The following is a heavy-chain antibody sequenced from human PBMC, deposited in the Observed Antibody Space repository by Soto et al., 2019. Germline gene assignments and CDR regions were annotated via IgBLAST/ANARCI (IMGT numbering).Heavy chain of an antibody. Sequence: APVKLSRPVSGYTLPNLSMHLVRQAPGKGHPWMGGFDPEGGETIYAQKFQGRVTMTEDTSTDTAYMELSSLGSEDTAVYYCATGRRGSDDRHTRKDFESWGQGTMVTFS. J-gene: IGHJ3*02. V-gene: IGHV1-24*01. CDR3: ATGRRGSDDRHTRKDFES. D-gene: IGHD3-16*01. CDR1: GYTLPNLS. CDR2: FDPEGGET.